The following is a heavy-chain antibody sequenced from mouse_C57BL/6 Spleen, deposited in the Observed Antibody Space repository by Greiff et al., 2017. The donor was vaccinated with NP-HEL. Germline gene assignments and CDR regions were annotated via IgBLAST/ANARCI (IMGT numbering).Heavy chain of an antibody. Sequence: VQLQQPGAELVKPGASVKLSCKASGYTFTSYWMHWVKQRPGQGLEWIGMIHPNSGSTNYNEKFKSKATLTVDKSSSTAYRQLSSLTSEDSAGYYCARSGNGDEGGAYWGQGTLGTGSA. CDR2: IHPNSGST. CDR1: GYTFTSYW. CDR3: ARSGNGDEGGAY. D-gene: IGHD4-1*01. J-gene: IGHJ3*01. V-gene: IGHV1-64*01.